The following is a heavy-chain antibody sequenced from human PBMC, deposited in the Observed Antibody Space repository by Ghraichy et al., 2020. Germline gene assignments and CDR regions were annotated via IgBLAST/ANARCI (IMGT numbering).Heavy chain of an antibody. J-gene: IGHJ4*02. V-gene: IGHV4-59*13. CDR2: RYKTGST. Sequence: SETLSLTHSITACNIYRRSEEHTSELQSPRKALMRIWTRYKTGSTNYNPSLKSRVTISVDTSKNQFSLKLSSVTAADTAVYYCARAEFVKAATTLFDYWGQ. CDR3: ARAEFVKAATTLFDY. CDR1: ACNIYRRSEE. D-gene: IGHD2-15*01.